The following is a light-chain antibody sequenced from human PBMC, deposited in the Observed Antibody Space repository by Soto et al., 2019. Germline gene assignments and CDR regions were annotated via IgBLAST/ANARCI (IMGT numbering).Light chain of an antibody. CDR2: DNN. V-gene: IGLV1-51*01. CDR1: SSNIGNNY. Sequence: QSVLTQPPSVSAAPGQRVTISCSGSSSNIGNNYVSWYQQLPGTAPQLLMYDNNKRPSGIADRFSGSKSGTSATLGITGLQTGDEADYYCGTWDSSLSAVVFGGGTKLTVL. J-gene: IGLJ2*01. CDR3: GTWDSSLSAVV.